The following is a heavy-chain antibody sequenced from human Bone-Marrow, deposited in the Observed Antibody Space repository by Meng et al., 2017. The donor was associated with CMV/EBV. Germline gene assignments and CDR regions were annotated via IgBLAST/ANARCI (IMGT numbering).Heavy chain of an antibody. D-gene: IGHD6-13*01. CDR3: AKDAAASNRPYHFDS. CDR2: IKQDGSEK. J-gene: IGHJ4*02. Sequence: GGSLGLSCAASGFTFSNYWMTWVRQAPGKGLEWVANIKQDGSEKYYVDSVRGRFTISRDNSKNTLYLQMNSLRAEDTGMYYCAKDAAASNRPYHFDSWGQGTLVTVSS. V-gene: IGHV3-7*01. CDR1: GFTFSNYW.